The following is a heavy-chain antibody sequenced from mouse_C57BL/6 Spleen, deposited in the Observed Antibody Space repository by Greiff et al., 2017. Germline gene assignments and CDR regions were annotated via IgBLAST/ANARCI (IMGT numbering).Heavy chain of an antibody. Sequence: VKLVESGPGLVAPSQSLSITCTVSGFSLTSYGVDWVRQSPGKGLEWLGVIWGVGSTNYNSALKSSLSISKDNSTSQVFLKMNSRQTDDTAMYSCASYRDYAMDYWGQGTSVTVSS. J-gene: IGHJ4*01. CDR3: ASYRDYAMDY. CDR2: IWGVGST. V-gene: IGHV2-6*01. CDR1: GFSLTSYG.